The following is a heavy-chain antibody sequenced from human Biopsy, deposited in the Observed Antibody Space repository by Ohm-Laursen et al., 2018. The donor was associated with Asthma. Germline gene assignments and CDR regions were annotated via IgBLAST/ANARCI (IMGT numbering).Heavy chain of an antibody. CDR3: ARKAGSCISRTCYSLDF. V-gene: IGHV1-69*13. CDR1: GGTFNTYV. Sequence: GASVKVSCKSLGGTFNTYVIGWVRQAPGQGLEWMGGINSVFGTTTYPQKFQDRVKITEDDSTSTVYMELSSLRSEDTAVYYCARKAGSCISRTCYSLDFWGQGTLVTVSS. CDR2: INSVFGTT. D-gene: IGHD2-2*01. J-gene: IGHJ4*02.